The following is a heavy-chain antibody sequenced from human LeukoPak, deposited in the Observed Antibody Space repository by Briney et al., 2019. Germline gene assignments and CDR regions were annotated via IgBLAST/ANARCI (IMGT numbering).Heavy chain of an antibody. CDR3: AKDRSGSGYFDY. CDR1: GFTFSSHA. Sequence: GRSLRLSCAASGFTFSSHAMSWVRQAPGKGLGWVSRISIGGGTTDYTDSVKGRFTISRDTSKNTLYLQMNSLRAEDTAVYYCAKDRSGSGYFDYWGQGTLVTVSS. V-gene: IGHV3-23*01. CDR2: ISIGGGTT. D-gene: IGHD3-10*01. J-gene: IGHJ4*02.